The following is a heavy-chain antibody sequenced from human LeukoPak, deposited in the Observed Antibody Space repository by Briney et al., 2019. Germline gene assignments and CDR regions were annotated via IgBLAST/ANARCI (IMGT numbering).Heavy chain of an antibody. Sequence: ASVKVSCKASGYTFTRFYMHWVRQAPGQGLEWMGIINPSGGSTSYTQKFQGRATMTRDTSMTTVYMELSSLRSEDTAVYYCARASDSSGYYAPQHYFDYWGQGTPVTVSS. CDR1: GYTFTRFY. CDR3: ARASDSSGYYAPQHYFDY. CDR2: INPSGGST. J-gene: IGHJ4*02. D-gene: IGHD3-22*01. V-gene: IGHV1-46*03.